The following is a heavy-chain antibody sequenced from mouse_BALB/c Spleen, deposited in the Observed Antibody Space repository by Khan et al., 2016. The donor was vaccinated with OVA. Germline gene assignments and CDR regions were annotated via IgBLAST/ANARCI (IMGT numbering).Heavy chain of an antibody. CDR1: GFSLSRYN. V-gene: IGHV2-6-4*01. D-gene: IGHD2-14*01. CDR3: ARAYYRYDGYYAMDY. J-gene: IGHJ4*01. Sequence: VQLQESGPGLVSPSQSLSITCTVSGFSLSRYNIHWVRQPPGKGLEWLGMIWGGGGTDYNSTLKSRLSISKDNSKSQVFFKMNSLQTDDTAMYYCARAYYRYDGYYAMDYWGQGTSVTVSS. CDR2: IWGGGGT.